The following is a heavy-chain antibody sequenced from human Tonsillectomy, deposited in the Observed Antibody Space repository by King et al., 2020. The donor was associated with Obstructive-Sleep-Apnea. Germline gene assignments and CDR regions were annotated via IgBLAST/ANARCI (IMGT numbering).Heavy chain of an antibody. CDR2: VHYSGST. Sequence: QLQESGPGLVKPSETLSLTCTVSGGSISITNYYWAWIRQPPGKGLEWIGGVHYSGSTYYNPSLKSRSTISADTSRNQFSLNLRSLTAADTALYYCATLNTMGYFDSWGQGTLVTVSS. V-gene: IGHV4-39*07. CDR1: GGSISITNYY. D-gene: IGHD3-10*01. CDR3: ATLNTMGYFDS. J-gene: IGHJ4*02.